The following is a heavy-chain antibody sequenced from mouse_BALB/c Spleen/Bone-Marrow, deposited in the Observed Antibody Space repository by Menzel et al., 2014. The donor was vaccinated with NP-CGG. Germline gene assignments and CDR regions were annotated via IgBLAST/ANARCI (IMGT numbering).Heavy chain of an antibody. V-gene: IGHV5-17*02. D-gene: IGHD2-2*01. CDR2: ISSGSSNT. CDR1: GFTFSSFG. CDR3: ARWGYYYAMDY. J-gene: IGHJ4*01. Sequence: EVKLVESGGGLVQPGGSRKLSCAASGFTFSSFGMHWVRRAPEKGLEWVAYISSGSSNTNYADTVKGRFTISRDNPKNTLFLRMTSLRSEDTAMYYCARWGYYYAMDYWGQGTSVTVSS.